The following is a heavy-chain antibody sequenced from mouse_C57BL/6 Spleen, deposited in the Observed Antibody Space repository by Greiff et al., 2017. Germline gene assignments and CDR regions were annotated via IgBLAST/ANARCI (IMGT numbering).Heavy chain of an antibody. V-gene: IGHV1-85*01. CDR3: ARWTYYYGLDY. D-gene: IGHD1-1*01. CDR1: GYTFTSYD. J-gene: IGHJ2*01. Sequence: QVQLQQSGPELVKPGASVKLSCKASGYTFTSYDINWVKQRPGQGLEWIGWIYPRDGSTKYNETFKGQATLTVDTASSTAYMELHSRTSEDSAVYLCARWTYYYGLDYWGQGTTLTVSS. CDR2: IYPRDGST.